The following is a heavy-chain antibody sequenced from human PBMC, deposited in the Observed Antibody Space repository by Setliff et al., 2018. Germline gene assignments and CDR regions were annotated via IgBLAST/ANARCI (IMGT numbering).Heavy chain of an antibody. CDR1: GGSISNTFYY. CDR2: IYTSWST. D-gene: IGHD3-3*01. V-gene: IGHV4-61*09. CDR3: ARMSGFLYIDV. Sequence: PSETLSLTCSVSGGSISNTFYYWTWIRQPAGKGLEWIGQIYTSWSTNYNPSLKSRVTISVDTSKNQFSLQLSSVTAADTAVYYWARMSGFLYIDVWGKGTTVTVSS. J-gene: IGHJ6*04.